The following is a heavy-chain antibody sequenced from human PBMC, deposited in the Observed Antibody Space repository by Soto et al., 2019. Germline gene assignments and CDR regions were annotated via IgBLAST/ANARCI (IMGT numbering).Heavy chain of an antibody. J-gene: IGHJ6*02. CDR2: ISSSSSYI. CDR1: GFTFSSYS. V-gene: IGHV3-21*01. CDR3: AREAYLSSPETPYYYYGMDV. D-gene: IGHD6-13*01. Sequence: EVQLVESGGGLVKPGGSLRLSCAASGFTFSSYSMNWVRQAPGKGLEWVSSISSSSSYIYYADSVKGRFTISRDNAKNSLYLQMNSLRAEDTAVYYCAREAYLSSPETPYYYYGMDVWGQGTTVTVSS.